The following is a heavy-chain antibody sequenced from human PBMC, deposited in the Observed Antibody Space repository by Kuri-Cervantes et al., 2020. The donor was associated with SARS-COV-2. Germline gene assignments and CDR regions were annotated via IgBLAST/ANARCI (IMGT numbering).Heavy chain of an antibody. CDR3: ARAKVGTGYSSSWYSGVVPSA. V-gene: IGHV3-30*03. CDR1: GFTVSSNY. D-gene: IGHD6-13*01. Sequence: GGSLRLSCAASGFTVSSNYMSWVRQAPGKGLEWVALISYDGSNKFYADSVKGRFTISRDNSRNTLYLQMNSLRAEDTAVYYCARAKVGTGYSSSWYSGVVPSAWGQGTLVTVSS. J-gene: IGHJ4*02. CDR2: ISYDGSNK.